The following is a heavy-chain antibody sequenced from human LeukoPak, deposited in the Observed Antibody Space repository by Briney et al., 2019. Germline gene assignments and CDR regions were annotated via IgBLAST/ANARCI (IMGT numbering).Heavy chain of an antibody. Sequence: GGSLRLSCAASGFTFSTYVMHWVRQAPGKGLQCVAGILYDGSNKYYADSVKGRFIISRDNSKNTLYLLMNSLTAEDTAVYYCARVVAGSVYNYGMDVWGQGTTVTVSS. CDR1: GFTFSTYV. CDR2: ILYDGSNK. V-gene: IGHV3-30*01. CDR3: ARVVAGSVYNYGMDV. J-gene: IGHJ6*02. D-gene: IGHD6-19*01.